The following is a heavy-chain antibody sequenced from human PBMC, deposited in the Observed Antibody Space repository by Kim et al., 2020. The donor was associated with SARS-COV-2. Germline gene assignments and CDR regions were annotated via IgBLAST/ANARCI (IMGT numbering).Heavy chain of an antibody. Sequence: SETLSLTCTVSGGSINSYYWSWIRQSPGKGLEWIGYIYYSGSTNYNPSLKSRVTISVDTPKNQFSLKLSSVTAADTAVYYCARHVTMIRGAFDYWGQGTLVTVSS. D-gene: IGHD3-10*01. J-gene: IGHJ4*02. CDR2: IYYSGST. V-gene: IGHV4-59*08. CDR1: GGSINSYY. CDR3: ARHVTMIRGAFDY.